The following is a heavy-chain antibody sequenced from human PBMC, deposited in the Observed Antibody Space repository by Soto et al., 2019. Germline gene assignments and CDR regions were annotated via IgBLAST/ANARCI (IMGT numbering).Heavy chain of an antibody. V-gene: IGHV3-33*01. CDR2: IWYDGSNK. Sequence: GGSLSLSCAASGFTFSSYGMHWVRQAPGKGLEWVAVIWYDGSNKYYADSVKGRFTISRDNSKNTLYLQMNSLRAEDTAVYYCATPVVPAADSFDYWGQGTLVTVSS. D-gene: IGHD2-2*01. CDR3: ATPVVPAADSFDY. CDR1: GFTFSSYG. J-gene: IGHJ4*02.